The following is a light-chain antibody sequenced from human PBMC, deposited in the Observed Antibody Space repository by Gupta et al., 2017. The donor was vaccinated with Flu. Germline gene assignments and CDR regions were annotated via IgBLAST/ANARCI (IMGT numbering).Light chain of an antibody. CDR1: SSDVGGYKY. Sequence: HSALTPPRPSAGSPAQSVTISCTGTSSDVGGYKYVSWYQQHPGKAPKLIIDDVSKRPSGVPDRFSGSKSGNTASLTISGLQAEDEADYYCFSYAGSYTWVFGGGTKLTVL. V-gene: IGLV2-11*01. J-gene: IGLJ3*02. CDR2: DVS. CDR3: FSYAGSYTWV.